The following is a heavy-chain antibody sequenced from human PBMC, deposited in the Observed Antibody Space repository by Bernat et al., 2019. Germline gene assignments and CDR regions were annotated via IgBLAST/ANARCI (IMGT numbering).Heavy chain of an antibody. CDR2: IWYDGSNK. D-gene: IGHD6-6*01. V-gene: IGHV3-33*01. CDR3: AREQSIAAYIDY. J-gene: IGHJ4*02. Sequence: QVQLVESGGGVVQPGRSLRLSCAASGFTFSSYGMHWVRQAPGKGLEWVAVIWYDGSNKYYADSVKGRFTISRDNSKNTLYLKMNSLRAEDTAVYYCAREQSIAAYIDYWGQGTLVTVSS. CDR1: GFTFSSYG.